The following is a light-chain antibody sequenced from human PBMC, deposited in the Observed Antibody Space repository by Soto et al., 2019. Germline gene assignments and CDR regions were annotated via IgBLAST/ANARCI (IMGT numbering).Light chain of an antibody. Sequence: EIVLSQSPGIMSLSPGERATLSCRASQSVPNTYFAWYQQKPGQPPSLLISGASHRATGLPDRCSGSGSGTDFTLTISRLEPEDFAVYFCQQFGNSPWTFGQGTRVEI. CDR2: GAS. J-gene: IGKJ1*01. CDR1: QSVPNTY. V-gene: IGKV3-20*01. CDR3: QQFGNSPWT.